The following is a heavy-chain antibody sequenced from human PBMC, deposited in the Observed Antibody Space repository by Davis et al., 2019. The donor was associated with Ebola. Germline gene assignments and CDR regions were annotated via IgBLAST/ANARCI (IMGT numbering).Heavy chain of an antibody. CDR1: GYRFTSNW. Sequence: GESLKISCKGSGYRFTSNWIGWVRQVPGKGLEWMGIIYPGDSETRYRPSFQGQVTISVDKSINTAFLQWDNLKASDTAMYYCYTQGRAGFDIWGRGTLVSVSS. D-gene: IGHD3-10*01. V-gene: IGHV5-51*01. CDR2: IYPGDSET. J-gene: IGHJ2*01. CDR3: YTQGRAGFDI.